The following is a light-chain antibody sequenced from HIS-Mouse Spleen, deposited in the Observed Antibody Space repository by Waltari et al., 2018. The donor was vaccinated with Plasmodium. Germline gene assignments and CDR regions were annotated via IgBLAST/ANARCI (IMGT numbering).Light chain of an antibody. V-gene: IGKV3-11*01. J-gene: IGKJ5*01. Sequence: EIGLNQSPATLSLSPGERATLSCRASQSVSSYLAWYQQKPGQAPRLLIYDASNRATGIPARFSGSGSGTDFTLTISSLEPEDFAVYYCQQRSNWPPITFGQGTRLEIK. CDR1: QSVSSY. CDR3: QQRSNWPPIT. CDR2: DAS.